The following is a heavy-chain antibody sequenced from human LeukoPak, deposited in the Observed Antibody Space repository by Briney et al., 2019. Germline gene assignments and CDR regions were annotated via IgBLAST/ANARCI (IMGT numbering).Heavy chain of an antibody. V-gene: IGHV3-30*02. CDR3: AKDFTYGPDH. D-gene: IGHD3-10*01. CDR2: IRYDGNPT. Sequence: GGSLRLSCAASGFTFSSYGMNWVRQAPGKGLEWVSFIRYDGNPTYCADSVKGRFTISRDNSKNMVYMQMNSLRVEDTAVYYCAKDFTYGPDHWGQGTLVSVSS. J-gene: IGHJ4*02. CDR1: GFTFSSYG.